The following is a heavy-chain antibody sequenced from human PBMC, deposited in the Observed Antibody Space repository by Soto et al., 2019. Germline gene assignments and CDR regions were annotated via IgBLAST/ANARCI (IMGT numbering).Heavy chain of an antibody. CDR3: VMRMIVVGTPSYFDY. D-gene: IGHD3-22*01. CDR2: IYYSGGT. Sequence: PSETLSLTCTVSGGSISCGDYYWGWIRQPPGKGLEWIVYIYYSGGTYYNPSLKSRVTISVDTSKNQFSLKLSSVTAADTAVYYCVMRMIVVGTPSYFDYWGQGTLVPVYS. J-gene: IGHJ4*01. V-gene: IGHV4-30-4*01. CDR1: GGSISCGDYY.